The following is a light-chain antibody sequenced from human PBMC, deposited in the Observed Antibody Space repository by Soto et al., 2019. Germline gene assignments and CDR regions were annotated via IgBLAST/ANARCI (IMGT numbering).Light chain of an antibody. CDR3: QQSYTIPPT. V-gene: IGKV1-39*01. CDR1: QSIAGY. J-gene: IGKJ2*01. Sequence: DIQMTQSPSSLSASVGDRVIIACRASQSIAGYVNWYQQKPGKAPKNLIYSASALQSGVPSRFSGSGSGTDFTLTISSLQPEDFATYYCQQSYTIPPTVGQGTKLEI. CDR2: SAS.